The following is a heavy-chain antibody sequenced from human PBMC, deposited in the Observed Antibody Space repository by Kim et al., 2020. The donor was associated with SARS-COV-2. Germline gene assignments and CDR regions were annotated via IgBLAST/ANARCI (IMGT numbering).Heavy chain of an antibody. Sequence: GGSLTLSCAASGFTFSSYSMNWVRQAPGKGLEWVSYISSSSSTIYYADSVKGRFTISRDNAKNSLYLQMNSLRDEDTAVYYCAREGITIFGVVSYWYFDLWGRGTMVTVSS. D-gene: IGHD3-3*01. J-gene: IGHJ2*01. CDR3: AREGITIFGVVSYWYFDL. V-gene: IGHV3-48*02. CDR1: GFTFSSYS. CDR2: ISSSSSTI.